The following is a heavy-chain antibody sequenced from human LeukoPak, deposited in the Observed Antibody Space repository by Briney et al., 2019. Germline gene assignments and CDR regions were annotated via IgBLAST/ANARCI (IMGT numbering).Heavy chain of an antibody. D-gene: IGHD2-15*01. CDR1: GFTVSSNY. V-gene: IGHV3-53*01. J-gene: IGHJ4*02. CDR3: ARPHCGGGSCYLDY. CDR2: IYSGGST. Sequence: GGSLRLSCAASGFTVSSNYMSWVRQSPGRGLESVSLIYSGGSTYYADSVKGRFTISRDNSKNTLYLQMNNLRAEDAAVYYCARPHCGGGSCYLDYWGQGTLVTVSS.